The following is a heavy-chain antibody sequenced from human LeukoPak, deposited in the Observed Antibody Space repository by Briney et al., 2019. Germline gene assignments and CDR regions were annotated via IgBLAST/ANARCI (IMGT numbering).Heavy chain of an antibody. J-gene: IGHJ3*02. Sequence: SETLSLTCTVSGGSISSYYWSWIRQPPGKGLEWIGYIYYSGSTNYNPSLKSRVTISVDTSKNQFSLKLSSVTAADTAVYYCARENGAEDAFDIWGQGTVVTVSS. CDR2: IYYSGST. CDR1: GGSISSYY. CDR3: ARENGAEDAFDI. V-gene: IGHV4-59*01. D-gene: IGHD2-8*01.